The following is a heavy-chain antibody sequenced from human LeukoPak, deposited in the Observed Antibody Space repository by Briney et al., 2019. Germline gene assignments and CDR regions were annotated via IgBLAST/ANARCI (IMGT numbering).Heavy chain of an antibody. CDR1: GGSISSYY. CDR3: ARLSFGTKGY. Sequence: PSETLSLTCTVSGGSISSYYWSWIRQPPGKGLEWIGSIYYSGSTYYNPSLKSRVTISVDTSKNQFSLKLSSVTAADTAVYYCARLSFGTKGYWGQGTLVTVSS. J-gene: IGHJ4*02. D-gene: IGHD3-16*02. V-gene: IGHV4-39*01. CDR2: IYYSGST.